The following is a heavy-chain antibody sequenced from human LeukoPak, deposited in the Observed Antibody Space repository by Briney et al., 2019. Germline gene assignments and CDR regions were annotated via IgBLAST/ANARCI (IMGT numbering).Heavy chain of an antibody. CDR2: INPNSGGT. CDR1: GYTFTDHY. V-gene: IGHV1-2*02. CDR3: ARDTSLLGWFDP. Sequence: ASVKVSCKASGYTFTDHYMQWLRQAPGQGLEWMGWINPNSGGTVLAQKFQDRITMTRDPSVSTVYMELSRLSSDDTAVYYCARDTSLLGWFDPWGQGTLVTVSS. D-gene: IGHD2-21*01. J-gene: IGHJ5*02.